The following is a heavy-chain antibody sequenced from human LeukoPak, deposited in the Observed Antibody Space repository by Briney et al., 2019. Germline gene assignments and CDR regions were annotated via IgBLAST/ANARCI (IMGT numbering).Heavy chain of an antibody. CDR1: GGSISSSSYY. CDR2: IYYSGST. V-gene: IGHV4-39*07. CDR3: ARGLGQFDC. J-gene: IGHJ4*02. Sequence: SSETLSLTCTVSGGSISSSSYYWGWIRQPPGKGLEWIGSIYYSGSTYYNPSLKSRVTISVDTSKNQFSLKLSSVTAADTAVYYCARGLGQFDCWGQGTLVTVSS.